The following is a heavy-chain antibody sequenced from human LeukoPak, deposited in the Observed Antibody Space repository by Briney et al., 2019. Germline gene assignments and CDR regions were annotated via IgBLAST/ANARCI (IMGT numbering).Heavy chain of an antibody. D-gene: IGHD2-21*02. V-gene: IGHV3-33*01. CDR2: IWYDGSNK. CDR3: ARGMGDSHDY. Sequence: PGRPLRLSCAASGFTFSSYGMHWVRQAPGKGLEWVAVIWYDGSNKYYADSVKGRFTISRDNSKNTLYLQMNSLRAEDTAVYYCARGMGDSHDYWGQGTLVTVSS. J-gene: IGHJ4*02. CDR1: GFTFSSYG.